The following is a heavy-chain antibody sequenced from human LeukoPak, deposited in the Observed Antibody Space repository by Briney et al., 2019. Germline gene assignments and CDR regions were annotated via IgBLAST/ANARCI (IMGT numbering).Heavy chain of an antibody. CDR3: VRGYSLGPYGMDV. V-gene: IGHV3-64D*09. CDR2: ISDSGGST. J-gene: IGHJ6*02. D-gene: IGHD2-15*01. CDR1: GFPFSSYA. Sequence: GGSLRLSCSASGFPFSSYAMHWVRQAPGKGLEYVSAISDSGGSTYYADSVKGRFTTSRDNSKNTLYLQMSSLRAEDTAVYFCVRGYSLGPYGMDVWGQGTTVTVSS.